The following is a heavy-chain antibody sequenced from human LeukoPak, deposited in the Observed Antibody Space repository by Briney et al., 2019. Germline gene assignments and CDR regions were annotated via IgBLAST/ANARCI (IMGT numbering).Heavy chain of an antibody. J-gene: IGHJ5*02. CDR1: GYTFTSYD. CDR3: ARGSTYYDFWSGYPNWFDP. V-gene: IGHV1-8*01. CDR2: MNPNSGNT. D-gene: IGHD3-3*01. Sequence: ASVKVSCKASGYTFTSYDINWVRQATGRGLEWMGWMNPNSGNTGYAQKFQGRVTMTRNTSISTAYMELSSLRSEDTAVYYCARGSTYYDFWSGYPNWFDPWGQGTLVTVSS.